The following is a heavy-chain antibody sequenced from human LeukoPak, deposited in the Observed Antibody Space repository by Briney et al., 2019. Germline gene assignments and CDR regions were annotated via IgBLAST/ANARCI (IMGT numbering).Heavy chain of an antibody. D-gene: IGHD1-26*01. CDR1: GYTFTGYY. J-gene: IGHJ1*01. Sequence: GASVKVSCKASGYTFTGYYMHWVRQAPGQGLEWMGWINPSGGSTSYAQKLQGRVTMTRDMSTSTVYMELSSLRSEDTAVYYCASRGSSGSYYAEYLQHWGQGTLVTVSS. V-gene: IGHV1-46*04. CDR3: ASRGSSGSYYAEYLQH. CDR2: INPSGGST.